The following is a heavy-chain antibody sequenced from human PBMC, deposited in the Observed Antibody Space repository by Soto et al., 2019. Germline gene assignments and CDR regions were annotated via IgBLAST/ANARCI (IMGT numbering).Heavy chain of an antibody. Sequence: GGSLRLSCAASGLTFSNYGMHWVRQAPGKGLEWVAHISYDGSNEHYVDSVKGRFTISRDNSKNTLYLQMNSLRAEETAVYYCAKDLELLWFGELYNWGQGTLVTVSS. CDR2: ISYDGSNE. CDR3: AKDLELLWFGELYN. V-gene: IGHV3-30*18. CDR1: GLTFSNYG. D-gene: IGHD3-10*01. J-gene: IGHJ4*02.